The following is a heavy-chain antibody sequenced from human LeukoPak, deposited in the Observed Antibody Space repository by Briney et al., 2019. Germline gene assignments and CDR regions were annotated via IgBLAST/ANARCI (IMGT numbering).Heavy chain of an antibody. CDR2: IYPGDSDT. V-gene: IGHV5-51*01. J-gene: IGHJ2*01. Sequence: GESLKISCKDSGYRFTSYWIGWVRQMPGKGLEWMGIIYPGDSDTRYSPSFQGRVTISADKSISTAYLQWSSLKASDTAMYYCATLDPGDGHWYFDLWGRGTLVTVSS. CDR1: GYRFTSYW. CDR3: ATLDPGDGHWYFDL. D-gene: IGHD3-16*01.